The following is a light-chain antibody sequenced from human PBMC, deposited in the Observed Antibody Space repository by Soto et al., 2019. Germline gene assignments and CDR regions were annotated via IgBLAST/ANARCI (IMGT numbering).Light chain of an antibody. CDR1: SSDVGGYNY. V-gene: IGLV2-14*01. CDR2: EVS. CDR3: SSYTSSSTRV. Sequence: SALTQPASVSGSPGQSITISCTGTSSDVGGYNYVSWYQQHPGKAPKLMIYEVSNRPSGVSNRFSGSKSGNTASLTISGLQAEDEADYYCSSYTSSSTRVFGGETKLTVL. J-gene: IGLJ3*02.